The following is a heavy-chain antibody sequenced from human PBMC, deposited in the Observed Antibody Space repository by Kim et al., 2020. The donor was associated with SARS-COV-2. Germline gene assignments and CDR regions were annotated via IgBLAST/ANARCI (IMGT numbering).Heavy chain of an antibody. CDR3: AKDVPYSGSSYFDY. D-gene: IGHD1-26*01. Sequence: ADSVKGRFTISRDNSKNTLYLQMNSLRAEDTAVYYCAKDVPYSGSSYFDYWGQGTLVTVSS. J-gene: IGHJ4*02. V-gene: IGHV3-23*01.